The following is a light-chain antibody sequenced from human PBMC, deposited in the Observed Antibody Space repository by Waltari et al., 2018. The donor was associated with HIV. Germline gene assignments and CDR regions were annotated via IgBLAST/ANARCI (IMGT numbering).Light chain of an antibody. CDR3: QQYYSTPYT. CDR1: QTVLYSSNQKNF. Sequence: DIVMTQSPDSLAVPLGERVTITCNSSQTVLYSSNQKNFLSWYQQKPGQPPKLLISWATTRDSGVPDRFSGSGSGTDFTLTVSSLQAEDVAFYYCQQYYSTPYTFGRGTKV. CDR2: WAT. J-gene: IGKJ2*01. V-gene: IGKV4-1*01.